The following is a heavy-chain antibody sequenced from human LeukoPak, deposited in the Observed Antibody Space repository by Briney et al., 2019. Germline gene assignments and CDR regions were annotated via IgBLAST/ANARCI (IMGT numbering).Heavy chain of an antibody. J-gene: IGHJ4*02. Sequence: PGGSLRLSCAASGFTFSSYAMHWVRQAPGKGLEWVAVISYDGSNKYYADSVKGRFTISRDNSKNTLYLQMNSLRAEDTAVYYCARDRGQPLVLPRGYFDYWGQGTLVTVSS. D-gene: IGHD6-13*01. CDR1: GFTFSSYA. V-gene: IGHV3-30-3*01. CDR2: ISYDGSNK. CDR3: ARDRGQPLVLPRGYFDY.